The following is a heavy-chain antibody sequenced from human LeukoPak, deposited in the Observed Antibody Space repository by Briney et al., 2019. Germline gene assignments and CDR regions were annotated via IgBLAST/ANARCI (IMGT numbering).Heavy chain of an antibody. D-gene: IGHD2-2*01. Sequence: SETLSLTCDVYGGSFSGYYWSWIRQPPGKGLECIGEINHSGSTNYNPSLKSRVTISVDTSKNQFSLKLSSVTAADTAVYYCARGVPAAMIGDAFDIWGQGTMVTVSS. J-gene: IGHJ3*02. CDR2: INHSGST. CDR3: ARGVPAAMIGDAFDI. V-gene: IGHV4-34*01. CDR1: GGSFSGYY.